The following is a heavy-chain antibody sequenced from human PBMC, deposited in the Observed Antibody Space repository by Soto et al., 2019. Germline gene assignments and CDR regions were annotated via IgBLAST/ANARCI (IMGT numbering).Heavy chain of an antibody. CDR3: ASDYLGGRTDAFDI. Sequence: SETLSLTCTVSGGSISSYYWSWIRQPAGKGLEWIGRIYTSGSTNYNPSLKSRVTMSVDTSKNQFSLKLSSVTAADTAVYYCASDYLGGRTDAFDIWGQGTMVTVSS. V-gene: IGHV4-4*07. CDR1: GGSISSYY. CDR2: IYTSGST. J-gene: IGHJ3*02. D-gene: IGHD3-16*01.